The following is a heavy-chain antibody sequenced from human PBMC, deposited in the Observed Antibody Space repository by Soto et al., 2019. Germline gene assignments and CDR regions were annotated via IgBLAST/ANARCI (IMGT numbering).Heavy chain of an antibody. J-gene: IGHJ4*02. CDR3: ARDKTAIVVVTAYLFDY. V-gene: IGHV3-30-3*01. CDR2: ISYDGSNK. Sequence: GGSLRLSCAASGFTFSSYAMHWVRQAPGKGLEWVAVISYDGSNKYYADSVKGRFTISRDNSKNTLYLQMNSLRAEDTAVYYCARDKTAIVVVTAYLFDYWGQGT. CDR1: GFTFSSYA. D-gene: IGHD2-21*02.